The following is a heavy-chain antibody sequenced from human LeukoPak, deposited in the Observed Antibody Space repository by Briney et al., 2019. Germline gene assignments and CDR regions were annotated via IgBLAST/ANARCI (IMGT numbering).Heavy chain of an antibody. CDR1: GYTLTSYY. Sequence: ASVKVSCKASGYTLTSYYLHWVRQAPGQGLEWMGIINPSGGSTSYAQKFQGRVTMTRDTSTSTVYMELSSLRSEDTAVYYCARGKVGLRDEGAFDIWGQGTMVTVSS. V-gene: IGHV1-46*01. CDR2: INPSGGST. CDR3: ARGKVGLRDEGAFDI. D-gene: IGHD3-16*01. J-gene: IGHJ3*02.